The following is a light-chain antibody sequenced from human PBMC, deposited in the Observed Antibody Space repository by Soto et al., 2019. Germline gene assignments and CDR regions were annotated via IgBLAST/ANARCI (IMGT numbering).Light chain of an antibody. V-gene: IGKV1-5*03. Sequence: DIQMTQSPSTLSASVGDRVTITCRASQSVSSWLAWYQQRPGKAPQLLIYKASSLQSGVPSRFSGSVSGTEFTLSFSSLHPDDFATYYCQQYYSYSSMYTFGQGTRLEIK. CDR1: QSVSSW. CDR2: KAS. CDR3: QQYYSYSSMYT. J-gene: IGKJ2*01.